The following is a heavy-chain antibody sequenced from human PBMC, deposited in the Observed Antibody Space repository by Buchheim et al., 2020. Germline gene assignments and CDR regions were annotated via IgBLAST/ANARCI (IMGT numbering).Heavy chain of an antibody. Sequence: QVQLQQWGAGLLKPSETLSLTCAVYGGSFSGYYWSWIRQPPGKGLEWIGEINHSGSTNYNPSLKSRVTISVDTSKNQFSMKLSSVTAADTAVYYCAREVDTAMVLDYWGQGTL. V-gene: IGHV4-34*01. CDR2: INHSGST. CDR1: GGSFSGYY. CDR3: AREVDTAMVLDY. D-gene: IGHD5-18*01. J-gene: IGHJ4*02.